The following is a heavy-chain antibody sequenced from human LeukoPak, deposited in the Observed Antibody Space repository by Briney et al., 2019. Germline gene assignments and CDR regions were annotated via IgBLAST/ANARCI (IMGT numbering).Heavy chain of an antibody. Sequence: SQTRSLTSPVPGRAITSYDWNWTRPPPGQGLEWIGYLHYSGSTNYNPTLKSRVTKSLDPSTKQFSLRLSSVTAADTAVYYCARGGASGSHLLWFDPWGQGTLVTASS. V-gene: IGHV4-59*01. CDR1: GRAITSYD. CDR2: LHYSGST. J-gene: IGHJ5*02. CDR3: ARGGASGSHLLWFDP. D-gene: IGHD3-10*01.